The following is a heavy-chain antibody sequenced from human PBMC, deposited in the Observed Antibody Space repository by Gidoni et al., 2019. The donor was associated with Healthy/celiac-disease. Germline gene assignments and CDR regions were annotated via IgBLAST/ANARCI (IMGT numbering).Heavy chain of an antibody. Sequence: QLVESGGGLVQPGGSLRLSCAASGFTFSTYAMTWVRQAPGKGLEWVSAISGSGSNTYYADSLKGRFTISRDNSKNTLYLQMNSLRAEDTAVYYCAKDLSNPRPRGGTIEYWGQGTLVTVSS. CDR3: AKDLSNPRPRGGTIEY. V-gene: IGHV3-23*04. J-gene: IGHJ4*02. CDR1: GFTFSTYA. D-gene: IGHD6-6*01. CDR2: ISGSGSNT.